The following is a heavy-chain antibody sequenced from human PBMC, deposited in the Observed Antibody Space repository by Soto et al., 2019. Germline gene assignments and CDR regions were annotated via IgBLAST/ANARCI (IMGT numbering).Heavy chain of an antibody. D-gene: IGHD1-26*01. Sequence: QVQLVQSGAEVKKSGASVKVSCKASGYSVSDYFIQWVRQAPGQGLEWVAWINSKSAATNYAKKFQGRVSLTWDTSFSTGYMELTRLRPDDTAVYYCARIKWGLDYYNGMDVWGQGTTVIVSS. CDR2: INSKSAAT. CDR3: ARIKWGLDYYNGMDV. V-gene: IGHV1-2*02. CDR1: GYSVSDYF. J-gene: IGHJ6*02.